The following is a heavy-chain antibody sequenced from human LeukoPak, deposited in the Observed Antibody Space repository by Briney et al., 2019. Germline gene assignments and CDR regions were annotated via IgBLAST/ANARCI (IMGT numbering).Heavy chain of an antibody. J-gene: IGHJ5*02. CDR2: IYTSGST. Sequence: SETLSLTXTVSGGSIRSYYWSWIRQPAGKGLEWIGRIYTSGSTNYNPSLKSRVTMSVDTSKNQFSLKLSSVTAADTAVYYCARDGAEDIVVVPAARDDNWFDPWGQGTLVTVSS. V-gene: IGHV4-4*07. CDR3: ARDGAEDIVVVPAARDDNWFDP. CDR1: GGSIRSYY. D-gene: IGHD2-2*01.